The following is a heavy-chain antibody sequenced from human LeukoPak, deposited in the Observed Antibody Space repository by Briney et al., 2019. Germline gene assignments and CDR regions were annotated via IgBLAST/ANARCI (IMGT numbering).Heavy chain of an antibody. V-gene: IGHV3-33*01. Sequence: GRSLRLSCAASVFTFSSYGMHWVRQAPGKGLEWVAVIWYDGCKKYYADSLKGRFTISRDNSKNTLYLQMDSLRAEDTAVYYCAWGVGQRVVGVLHFYFDFWGQGTLVTVSS. D-gene: IGHD2-15*01. CDR3: AWGVGQRVVGVLHFYFDF. J-gene: IGHJ4*02. CDR1: VFTFSSYG. CDR2: IWYDGCKK.